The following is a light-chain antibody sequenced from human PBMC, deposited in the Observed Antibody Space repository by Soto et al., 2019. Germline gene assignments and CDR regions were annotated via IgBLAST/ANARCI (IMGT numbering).Light chain of an antibody. CDR3: QQSFT. CDR1: QSISSW. Sequence: DIKMTQSPSTLSASVGDRVTITCRASQSISSWLAWYQQKPGKAPKLLIYKASSFESGDPSRFSGSGSGTEFTLTSSSLQADDFSTYYCQQSFTFGPGTKVDIK. J-gene: IGKJ3*01. V-gene: IGKV1-5*03. CDR2: KAS.